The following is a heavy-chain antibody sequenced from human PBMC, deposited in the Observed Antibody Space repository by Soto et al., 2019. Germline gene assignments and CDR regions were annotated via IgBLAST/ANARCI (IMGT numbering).Heavy chain of an antibody. V-gene: IGHV4-4*02. J-gene: IGHJ4*02. Sequence: QVQLQESGPGLVKPSGTLSLTCAVSGGSISSTNWWTWVRQPPGKGLERIAEIHHSGSTNYNPSLESRVTISIDKSNSQFSLKLKSVTAADTAVYYCARYDYGSGDDYDIDYWGQGTLVTVSS. CDR2: IHHSGST. D-gene: IGHD3-10*01. CDR3: ARYDYGSGDDYDIDY. CDR1: GGSISSTNW.